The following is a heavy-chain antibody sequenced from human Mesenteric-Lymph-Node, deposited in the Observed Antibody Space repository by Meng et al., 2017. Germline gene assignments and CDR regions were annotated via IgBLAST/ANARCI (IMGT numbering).Heavy chain of an antibody. J-gene: IGHJ4*02. CDR1: GFTFSSYE. V-gene: IGHV3-48*03. D-gene: IGHD2/OR15-2a*01. CDR3: ARDAKVRLGRICYFDY. Sequence: GESLKISCAASGFTFSSYEMNWVRQAPGKGLEWVSYISSSGSTIYYTDSVKGRFTISRDNAKNSLFLQMNSLGAEDTAVYYCARDAKVRLGRICYFDYWGQGTRVTVSS. CDR2: ISSSGSTI.